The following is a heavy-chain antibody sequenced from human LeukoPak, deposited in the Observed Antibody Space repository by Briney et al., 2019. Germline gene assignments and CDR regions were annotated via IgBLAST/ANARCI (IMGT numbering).Heavy chain of an antibody. CDR1: GYTFTSYG. V-gene: IGHV1-18*01. J-gene: IGHJ4*02. D-gene: IGHD3-22*01. CDR3: ARDYYDSSGYFNDY. Sequence: ASVKVSCKASGYTFTSYGISWVRQAPGQGLDWVGLISGYNGNTNYAQKVQGRVTVTQDTSTKTAYMELRSLGSDDTAVYFCARDYYDSSGYFNDYWGQGTLVTVSS. CDR2: ISGYNGNT.